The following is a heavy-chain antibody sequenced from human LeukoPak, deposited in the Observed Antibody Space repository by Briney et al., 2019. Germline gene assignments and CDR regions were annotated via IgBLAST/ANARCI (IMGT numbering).Heavy chain of an antibody. Sequence: PGGSLRLSCAASGFTFSSYWMSWVRQAPGKGLEWVANIKQDGSEKYYVDSVKGRFTISRDNAKNSLHLQMNSLRAEDTAVYYCARISSYIVVVPAARPYYMDVWGKGTTVTVSS. CDR1: GFTFSSYW. V-gene: IGHV3-7*01. CDR3: ARISSYIVVVPAARPYYMDV. CDR2: IKQDGSEK. D-gene: IGHD2-2*01. J-gene: IGHJ6*03.